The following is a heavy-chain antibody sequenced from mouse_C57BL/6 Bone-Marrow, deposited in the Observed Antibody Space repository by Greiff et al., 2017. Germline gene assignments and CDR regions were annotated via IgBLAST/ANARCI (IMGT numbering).Heavy chain of an antibody. CDR1: GYTFTSYW. Sequence: QVQLQQPGAELVKPGASVKLSCKASGYTFTSYWMQWVKQRPGQGLEWIGEIDPSDSYTNYNQKFKGKATLTVDTSSSTASMQLSSLTSEDSAVYYSARDGYYAWFAYWGQGTLVTVSA. CDR3: ARDGYYAWFAY. J-gene: IGHJ3*01. V-gene: IGHV1-50*01. CDR2: IDPSDSYT. D-gene: IGHD2-3*01.